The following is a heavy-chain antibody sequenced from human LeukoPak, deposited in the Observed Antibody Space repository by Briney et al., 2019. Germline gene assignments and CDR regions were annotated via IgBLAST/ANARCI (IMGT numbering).Heavy chain of an antibody. D-gene: IGHD3-22*01. CDR2: ISGSGGST. CDR3: ASRVTYYYDSSGFPLDY. V-gene: IGHV3-23*01. Sequence: PGGSLRLSCAASGFTFSSYAMSWVRQAPGKGLEWVSAISGSGGSTYYADSVKGRFTISRDNSKNTLYLQMNSLRAEDTAVYYCASRVTYYYDSSGFPLDYWGQGTLVTVSS. J-gene: IGHJ4*02. CDR1: GFTFSSYA.